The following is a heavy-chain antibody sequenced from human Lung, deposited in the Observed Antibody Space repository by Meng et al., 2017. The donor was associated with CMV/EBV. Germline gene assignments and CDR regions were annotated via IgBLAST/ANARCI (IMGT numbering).Heavy chain of an antibody. J-gene: IGHJ6*02. CDR2: IYSGGST. V-gene: IGHV3-53*01. CDR1: GFTVSTNY. Sequence: GGSLRLXCAASGFTVSTNYMSWVRRAPGKGLEWVSIIYSGGSTYYADSVGGRFTISRDNSKNTLYLQMNSLRAEDTAVYFCARSNDYCYYGMDVWGQGTTVTVSS. CDR3: ARSNDYCYYGMDV.